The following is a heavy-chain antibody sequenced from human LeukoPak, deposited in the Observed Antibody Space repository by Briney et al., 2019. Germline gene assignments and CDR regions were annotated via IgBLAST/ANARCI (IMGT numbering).Heavy chain of an antibody. Sequence: ASVKVSCKSSGYTFTGYYMHWVRQAPGQGLEWMGWVNPNSGGTNYAQKFQGRVTMTRDTSISTAYMELSRLRSDDTAVYYCARVNFSPLDPDYDILTGYLVYDAFDIWGQGTMVTVSS. CDR1: GYTFTGYY. V-gene: IGHV1-2*02. J-gene: IGHJ3*02. CDR3: ARVNFSPLDPDYDILTGYLVYDAFDI. D-gene: IGHD3-9*01. CDR2: VNPNSGGT.